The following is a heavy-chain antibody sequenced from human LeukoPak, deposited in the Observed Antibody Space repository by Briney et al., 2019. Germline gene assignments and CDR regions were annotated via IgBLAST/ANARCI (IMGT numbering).Heavy chain of an antibody. CDR1: GGSISSGDYY. J-gene: IGHJ4*02. CDR2: IYYSGST. CDR3: ARGTDCSGGSCYEILIDY. Sequence: SQTLSLTCTVSGGSISSGDYYWGWLRQPPGKGLEWIGYIYYSGSTYYNPSLKSRVTITVDTSKNQFSLKLSSVTAADTAVYYCARGTDCSGGSCYEILIDYWGEGTLVTVSS. V-gene: IGHV4-30-4*01. D-gene: IGHD2-15*01.